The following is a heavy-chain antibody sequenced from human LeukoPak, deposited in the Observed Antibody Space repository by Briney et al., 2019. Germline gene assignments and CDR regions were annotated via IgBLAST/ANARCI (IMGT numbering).Heavy chain of an antibody. CDR1: GGSISSGDYY. V-gene: IGHV4-30-4*08. J-gene: IGHJ3*02. D-gene: IGHD3-9*01. CDR2: IYYSGST. CDR3: ARDGGDILTGYDAFDI. Sequence: PSETLSLTCTVSGGSISSGDYYWSWIRQPPGKGLEWIGYIYYSGSTYYNPSLKSRVTISVDTSKNQFSLKLSSVTAADTAVYYCARDGGDILTGYDAFDIWGQGTMVTVSS.